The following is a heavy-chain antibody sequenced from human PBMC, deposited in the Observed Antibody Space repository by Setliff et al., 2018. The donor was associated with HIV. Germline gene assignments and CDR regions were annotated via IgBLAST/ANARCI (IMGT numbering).Heavy chain of an antibody. J-gene: IGHJ4*02. D-gene: IGHD3-10*01. CDR1: GLTFSNCG. CDR3: AKDKGQKYADY. V-gene: IGHV3-30*02. Sequence: GSLRLSCATSGLTFSNCGMHWVRQAPGKGLEWVASIRSDGSNKYYADSVTGRFTISRDDSKSTLYLQMNSLRAEDTAVYYCAKDKGQKYADYWGQGTVVTVSS. CDR2: IRSDGSNK.